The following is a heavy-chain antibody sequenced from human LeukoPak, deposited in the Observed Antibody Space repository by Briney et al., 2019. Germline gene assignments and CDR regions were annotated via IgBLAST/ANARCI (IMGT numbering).Heavy chain of an antibody. CDR3: ARPRGGAYAGAFDI. Sequence: PGGSLRLSCAASGFTFSSYEMNWVRQAPGKGLEWVSSISSSGTYVYYADSVKGRFTISRDNAKNSLSLQMNSLRADDAAVYYCARPRGGAYAGAFDIWGQGTMVTVSS. D-gene: IGHD1-26*01. CDR1: GFTFSSYE. CDR2: ISSSGTYV. V-gene: IGHV3-21*01. J-gene: IGHJ3*02.